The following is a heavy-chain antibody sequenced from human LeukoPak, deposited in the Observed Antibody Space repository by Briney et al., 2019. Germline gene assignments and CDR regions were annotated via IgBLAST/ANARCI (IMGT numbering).Heavy chain of an antibody. CDR3: ARGVDYYGV. CDR1: GGSISRDY. Sequence: SETLSLTCTVSGGSISRDYWSWIRQPPVKGLEWIGEINHSGGTNYNPSLKSRVTISVDTSKKQFPLKLSSVTAADTAVYYCARGVDYYGVWGQGALVTVSS. J-gene: IGHJ4*02. V-gene: IGHV4-34*01. D-gene: IGHD3-10*01. CDR2: INHSGGT.